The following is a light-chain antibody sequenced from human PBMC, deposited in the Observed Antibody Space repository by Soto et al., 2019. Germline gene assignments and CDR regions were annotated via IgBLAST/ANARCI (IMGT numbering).Light chain of an antibody. Sequence: EILITQSPATLSVSPGEGATLSCRASHSLNGNLAWYQQKPGQSPRILIYGVSTRDPGVPPRFSGSGSGTEFTLTISRLQSEDFSVYYCQHYNDWPLTFGGGTKVDIK. CDR2: GVS. V-gene: IGKV3-15*01. CDR1: HSLNGN. CDR3: QHYNDWPLT. J-gene: IGKJ4*01.